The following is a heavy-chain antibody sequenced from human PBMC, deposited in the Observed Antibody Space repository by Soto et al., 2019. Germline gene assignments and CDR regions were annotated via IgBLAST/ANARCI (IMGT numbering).Heavy chain of an antibody. CDR1: GGSISRVGYF. CDR3: ARTNSYYYDTSGII. CDR2: IYYDGST. Sequence: QVQLQESGPGLVKPSQTLPLTCTVSGGSISRVGYFWTLIRQNPGKGLELIGYIYYDGSTYYNPSLKSRVTMSVDTSKNQFSLKLSSVSAADTAVYYCARTNSYYYDTSGIIWGRGTLVTVSS. J-gene: IGHJ4*02. D-gene: IGHD3-22*01. V-gene: IGHV4-31*03.